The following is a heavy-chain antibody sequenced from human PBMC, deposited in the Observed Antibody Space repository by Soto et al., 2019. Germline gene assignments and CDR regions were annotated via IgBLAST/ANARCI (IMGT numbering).Heavy chain of an antibody. J-gene: IGHJ3*02. D-gene: IGHD2-15*01. CDR2: IYYSGST. Sequence: QVQLQESGPGLVKPSQTLSLTCTVSGGSISSGGYYWSWIRQHPGKGLEWIGYIYYSGSTYYNPFLHSRVIISVDTSKTQFSLKLVSVTAADTAVYYCARDSAFRGRYGGNSYDAFDIWGQGTMVTVSS. CDR1: GGSISSGGYY. V-gene: IGHV4-31*03. CDR3: ARDSAFRGRYGGNSYDAFDI.